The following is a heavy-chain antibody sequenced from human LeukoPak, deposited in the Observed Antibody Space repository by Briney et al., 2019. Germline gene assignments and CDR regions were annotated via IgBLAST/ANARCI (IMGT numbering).Heavy chain of an antibody. CDR2: IKQDGSVK. V-gene: IGHV3-7*01. D-gene: IGHD6-13*01. CDR1: GFTFSSYW. CDR3: ARASIAAGPYYFDS. J-gene: IGHJ4*02. Sequence: GGSLRLSCAASGFTFSSYWMSWVRQAPGKGLKWVANIKQDGSVKYYVDSVKGRFTISRDNAKNSLYLQMNSLRAEDTAVYYCARASIAAGPYYFDSWGQGTLVTVSS.